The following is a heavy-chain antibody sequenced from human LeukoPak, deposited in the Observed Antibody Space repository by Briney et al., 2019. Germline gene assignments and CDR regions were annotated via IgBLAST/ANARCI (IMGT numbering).Heavy chain of an antibody. Sequence: SETLSLTCAVSGGAISSGGYPWSWIRQPPGKGLEWIGYIYHSGSTYYNPSLKSRVTISVDRSKNQFSLKLSSVTAADTAVYYCARERAGYGDSTGYYFDYWGQGTLVTVSS. J-gene: IGHJ4*02. CDR3: ARERAGYGDSTGYYFDY. CDR2: IYHSGST. CDR1: GGAISSGGYP. D-gene: IGHD4-17*01. V-gene: IGHV4-30-2*01.